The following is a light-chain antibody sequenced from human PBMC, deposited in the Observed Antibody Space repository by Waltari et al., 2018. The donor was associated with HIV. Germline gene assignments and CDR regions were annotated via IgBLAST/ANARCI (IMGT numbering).Light chain of an antibody. J-gene: IGKJ4*01. CDR1: ESVVKY. CDR2: DAS. V-gene: IGKV3-11*01. CDR3: QQRNRWPPT. Sequence: EIVLTQSPHTLSLSPGATATLSCTASESVVKYLAWYQPKPGQAPRLLIYDASNRATGIPARFSGDGSGTDFTLTISSLEPEDFALYYFQQRNRWPPTFGGGTKVEIK.